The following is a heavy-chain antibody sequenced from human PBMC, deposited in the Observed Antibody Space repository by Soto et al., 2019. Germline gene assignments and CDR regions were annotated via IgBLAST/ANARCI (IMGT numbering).Heavy chain of an antibody. Sequence: SETLSLTCTVSGGSISSGDYYWSWIRQPPGKGLEWLGYIYYSASTYYNPSLKSRVTISVDTSKNQFSLKLSSVTAADTAVYYCARVHYYGSGSYPFDTWGQGTLVTVSS. D-gene: IGHD3-10*01. CDR2: IYYSAST. V-gene: IGHV4-30-4*01. CDR3: ARVHYYGSGSYPFDT. CDR1: GGSISSGDYY. J-gene: IGHJ5*02.